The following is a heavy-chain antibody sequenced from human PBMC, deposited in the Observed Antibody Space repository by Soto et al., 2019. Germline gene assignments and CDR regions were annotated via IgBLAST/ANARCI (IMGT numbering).Heavy chain of an antibody. CDR3: TREGSAPYYYYAMDA. J-gene: IGHJ6*02. D-gene: IGHD3-10*01. Sequence: GASVKVSCKASGYTFTTYGISWVRQAPGEGLEWLGWINTHNGNTNYAQNLQSRVFMTADTSTNTAYMELRSLRSDDTAIYFCTREGSAPYYYYAMDAWGQGTTVTVSS. CDR2: INTHNGNT. V-gene: IGHV1-18*01. CDR1: GYTFTTYG.